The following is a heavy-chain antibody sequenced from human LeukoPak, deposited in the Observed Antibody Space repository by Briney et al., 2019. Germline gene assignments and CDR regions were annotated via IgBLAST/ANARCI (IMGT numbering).Heavy chain of an antibody. V-gene: IGHV1-2*02. D-gene: IGHD3-22*01. CDR1: GYTFTGYY. Sequence: ASVKVSCKASGYTFTGYYMHWVRQAPGQGLEWMGWINPNSGGTNYAKKFQGRVAMTRDTSISTAYMERSRLRSDDTAVYYCARSGRTWLLLPDYWGQGTLVTVSS. J-gene: IGHJ4*02. CDR3: ARSGRTWLLLPDY. CDR2: INPNSGGT.